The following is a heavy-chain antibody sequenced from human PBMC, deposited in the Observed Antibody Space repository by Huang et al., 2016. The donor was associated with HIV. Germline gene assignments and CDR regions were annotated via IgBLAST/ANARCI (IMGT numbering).Heavy chain of an antibody. CDR3: ARRFSSSSGYFDY. CDR1: GYSLSSYW. J-gene: IGHJ4*02. V-gene: IGHV5-51*01. D-gene: IGHD6-6*01. Sequence: VQLVQSGAEVKKPGESLKISCKGSGYSLSSYWIAWVRQMPGKGMEWMGSIVPDEPDTTDGPSFEGQVTISADKSIGTAYLQWSSLKASDTAMYYCARRFSSSSGYFDYWGQGSLVTVSS. CDR2: IVPDEPDT.